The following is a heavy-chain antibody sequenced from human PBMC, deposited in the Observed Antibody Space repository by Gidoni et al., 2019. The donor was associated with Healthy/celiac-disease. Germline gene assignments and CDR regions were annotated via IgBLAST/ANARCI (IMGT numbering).Heavy chain of an antibody. CDR3: AKKPYSSGQGGWFDP. J-gene: IGHJ5*02. V-gene: IGHV3-23*01. D-gene: IGHD6-19*01. Sequence: AISSSGGSTYYADSVKGRFTISRDNSKNTLYLQMNSLRAEDTAVYYCAKKPYSSGQGGWFDPWGQGTLVTVSS. CDR2: ISSSGGST.